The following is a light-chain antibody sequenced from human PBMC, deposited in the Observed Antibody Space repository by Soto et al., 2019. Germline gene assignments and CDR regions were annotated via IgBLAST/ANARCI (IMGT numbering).Light chain of an antibody. V-gene: IGKV3-20*01. CDR2: SAS. CDR1: QSVSRSY. CDR3: QQYNNWPLT. J-gene: IGKJ4*01. Sequence: EIVVTQSPGTLSLSPGGRANLSCRASQSVSRSYLAWYQQKTGQSPRLLIYSASTRAPGIPERFNGSGSGTDFTLTISRLQPEDFAAYYCQQYNNWPLTFGGGTKVDIK.